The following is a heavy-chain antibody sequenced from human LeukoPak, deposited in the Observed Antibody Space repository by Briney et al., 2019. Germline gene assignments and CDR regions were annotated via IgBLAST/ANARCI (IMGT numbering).Heavy chain of an antibody. CDR3: AKTGYSSSWYYFDY. V-gene: IGHV3-23*01. CDR1: GFTFSDYY. Sequence: GGSLRLSCAASGFTFSDYYMSWVRQAPGKGLEWVSAISGSGGSTYYADSVKGRFTISRDNSKNTLYLQMNSLRAEDTAVYYCAKTGYSSSWYYFDYWGQGTLVTVSS. J-gene: IGHJ4*02. CDR2: ISGSGGST. D-gene: IGHD6-13*01.